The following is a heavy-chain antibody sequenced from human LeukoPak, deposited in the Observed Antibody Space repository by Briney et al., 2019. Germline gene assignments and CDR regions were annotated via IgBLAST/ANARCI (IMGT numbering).Heavy chain of an antibody. J-gene: IGHJ4*02. CDR2: ISSSSIFI. V-gene: IGHV3-21*01. Sequence: GGSLRLSCAASGFTFSSYSMNWVRQAPGKGLEWVSSISSSSIFIYYADSVKGRFTISRDNAKNSLYLQMNSLRAEDTAVYYCARGVSGSYRTFDYWGQGTLVTVSS. CDR3: ARGVSGSYRTFDY. D-gene: IGHD3-16*02. CDR1: GFTFSSYS.